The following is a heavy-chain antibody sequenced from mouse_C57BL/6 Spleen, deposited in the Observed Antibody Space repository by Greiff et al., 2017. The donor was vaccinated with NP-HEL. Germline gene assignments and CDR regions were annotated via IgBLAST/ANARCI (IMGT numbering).Heavy chain of an antibody. CDR1: GYTFTSYW. CDR2: IYPGNSDT. D-gene: IGHD1-1*01. V-gene: IGHV1-5*01. Sequence: EVQLQQSGTVLARPGASVKMSCKTSGYTFTSYWMHWVKQRPGQGLEWIGAIYPGNSDTSYNQKFKGKAKLTAVTSASTAYMELSSLTNEDSAVYYCTRVDYYGSSRFAYWGQGTLVTVSA. J-gene: IGHJ3*01. CDR3: TRVDYYGSSRFAY.